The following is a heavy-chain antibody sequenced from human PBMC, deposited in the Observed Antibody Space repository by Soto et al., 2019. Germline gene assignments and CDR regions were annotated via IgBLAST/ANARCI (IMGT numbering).Heavy chain of an antibody. CDR1: GGPISSSSYY. Sequence: RQLPESVPAIVKPSETLSLTCTVSGGPISSSSYYWGWIRQHPGQGLAWIGSIYYSGSTYYNPSLKSRVTISVDTSKNQFSLKLSSVTAADTAVYYCARDSSGYSPFDYWGQGTLVTVSS. CDR3: ARDSSGYSPFDY. D-gene: IGHD3-22*01. J-gene: IGHJ4*02. CDR2: IYYSGST. V-gene: IGHV4-39*01.